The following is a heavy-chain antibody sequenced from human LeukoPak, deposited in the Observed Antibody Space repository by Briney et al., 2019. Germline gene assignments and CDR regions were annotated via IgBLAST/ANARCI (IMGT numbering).Heavy chain of an antibody. Sequence: SETLSLTCTVSGGSISSGSYYWSWIRQPAGKGLEWIGRIDTSGSTNYNPSLKSRVTISVDTSKNQFSLKLSSVTAADTAVYYCARGLFPGVRGVYYYYMDVWGKGTTVTISS. CDR3: ARGLFPGVRGVYYYYMDV. V-gene: IGHV4-61*02. J-gene: IGHJ6*03. D-gene: IGHD3-10*01. CDR1: GGSISSGSYY. CDR2: IDTSGST.